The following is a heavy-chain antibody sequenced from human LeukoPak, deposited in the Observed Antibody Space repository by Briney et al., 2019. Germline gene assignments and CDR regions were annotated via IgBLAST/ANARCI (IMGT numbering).Heavy chain of an antibody. CDR1: GFTFSTYW. V-gene: IGHV3-74*01. CDR3: ARRGDYADY. J-gene: IGHJ4*02. D-gene: IGHD4-17*01. CDR2: IHSDGTTT. Sequence: GGSLRLSCAASGFTFSTYWMYWVRQAPGKGLVWVSRIHSDGTTTNYADSVKGRFTISSDNAKNTLYLRMNSLRAEDTAVYYCARRGDYADYCGQGTLVTVSS.